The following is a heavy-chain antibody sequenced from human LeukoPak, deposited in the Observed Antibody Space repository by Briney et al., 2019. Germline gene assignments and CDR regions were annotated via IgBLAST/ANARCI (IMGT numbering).Heavy chain of an antibody. CDR3: ARDHSSGWRNWFDP. J-gene: IGHJ5*02. CDR1: GFTFSSHE. Sequence: GGSLRLSCAASGFTFSSHEMNWVRQAPGKGLEWVSSISSSSSYIYYADSVKGRFTISRDNAKNSLYLQMNSLRAEDTAVYYCARDHSSGWRNWFDPWGQGTLVTVSS. CDR2: ISSSSSYI. D-gene: IGHD6-19*01. V-gene: IGHV3-21*01.